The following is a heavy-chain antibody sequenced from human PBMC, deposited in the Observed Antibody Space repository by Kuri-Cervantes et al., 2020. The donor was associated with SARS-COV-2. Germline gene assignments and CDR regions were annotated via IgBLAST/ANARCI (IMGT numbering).Heavy chain of an antibody. CDR2: ISSSSSYI. CDR3: ARDLKESKGMDFDY. CDR1: GFTFSSYS. Sequence: GGSLRLSCAASGFTFSSYSMNWVRQAPGKGLEWVSPISSSSSYIYYADSVKGRFTISRDNAKNSLYLQMNSLRAEDTAVYYCARDLKESKGMDFDYWGQGTLVTVSS. J-gene: IGHJ4*02. D-gene: IGHD5-24*01. V-gene: IGHV3-21*01.